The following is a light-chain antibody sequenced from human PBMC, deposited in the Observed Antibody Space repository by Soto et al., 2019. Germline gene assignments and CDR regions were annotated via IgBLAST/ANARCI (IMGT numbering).Light chain of an antibody. Sequence: QSVLTQPPSVSGAPGQRVTISCTGSSSNIGAGYDVHWYQQLPGTAPKLLIYGNSNRPSGVPDRFSGSKSGTSASLAITGLQAEDEADYYCQSYDSSLSGSYVFGTGT. CDR2: GNS. J-gene: IGLJ1*01. CDR1: SSNIGAGYD. V-gene: IGLV1-40*01. CDR3: QSYDSSLSGSYV.